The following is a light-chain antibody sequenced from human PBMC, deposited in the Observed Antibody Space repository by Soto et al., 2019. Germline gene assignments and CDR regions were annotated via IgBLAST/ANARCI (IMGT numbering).Light chain of an antibody. CDR3: QSYDSSLSAVV. CDR2: DNN. Sequence: QSVLTQPPSVSGAPGQRLTISCTGSSSSIGADFDVHWYQQLPGTAPKLLIYDNNNRPSGVPDRFSGSKSGTSASLAITGLQAEDEADYYCQSYDSSLSAVVFGGGTKLTVL. V-gene: IGLV1-40*01. J-gene: IGLJ2*01. CDR1: SSSIGADFD.